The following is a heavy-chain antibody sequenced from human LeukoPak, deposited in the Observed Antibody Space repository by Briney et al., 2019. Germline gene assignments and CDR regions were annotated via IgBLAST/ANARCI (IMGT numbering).Heavy chain of an antibody. CDR2: ISGSGGST. CDR1: GFTFRNHA. J-gene: IGHJ6*02. D-gene: IGHD3-10*01. CDR3: AKWIDYYGSGTSYYGMDV. Sequence: PGGSLRLSCAASGFTFRNHAMNWVRQAPGKGLEWVSAISGSGGSTYYADSVKGRFTISRDNSKNTLYLQMNSLRAEDTAVYYCAKWIDYYGSGTSYYGMDVWGQGTTVTVSS. V-gene: IGHV3-23*01.